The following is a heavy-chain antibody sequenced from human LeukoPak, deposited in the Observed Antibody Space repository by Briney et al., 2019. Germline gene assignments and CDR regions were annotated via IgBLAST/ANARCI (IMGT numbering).Heavy chain of an antibody. CDR1: GYTFTGYY. D-gene: IGHD2-15*01. Sequence: GASVKVSRKSSGYTFTGYYIHWVRQPPAQGLEWMGWINPNSGATNYAQKFQGRVPMTRDTSISTADMYLSRLRSDDTAMYYCARGVGGKWFDPWGQGTLVTVSS. CDR3: ARGVGGKWFDP. CDR2: INPNSGAT. J-gene: IGHJ5*02. V-gene: IGHV1-2*02.